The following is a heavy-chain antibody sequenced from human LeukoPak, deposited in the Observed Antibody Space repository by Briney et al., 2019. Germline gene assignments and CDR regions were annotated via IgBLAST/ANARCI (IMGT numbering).Heavy chain of an antibody. J-gene: IGHJ5*02. CDR3: ARHDRGQLWSSTQNWFDP. V-gene: IGHV4-39*01. CDR1: GGSISSSSYY. Sequence: SETLSLTCTVSGGSISSSSYYWGWIRQPPGKGLEWIGSIYYSGSTYYNPSLKSRVTISVDTSKNQFSLKLSSVTAADTAVYCCARHDRGQLWSSTQNWFDPWGQGTLVTVSS. CDR2: IYYSGST. D-gene: IGHD5-18*01.